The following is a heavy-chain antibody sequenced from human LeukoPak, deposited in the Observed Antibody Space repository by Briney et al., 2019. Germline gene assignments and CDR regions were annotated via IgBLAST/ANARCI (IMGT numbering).Heavy chain of an antibody. CDR3: ARGRRIAAAGPDY. CDR2: ISYDGSNK. J-gene: IGHJ4*02. CDR1: GFTSSSYA. D-gene: IGHD6-13*01. V-gene: IGHV3-30-3*01. Sequence: GGSLRLSCAASGFTSSSYAMHWVRQAPGKGLEWVAVISYDGSNKYYADSVKGRFTISRDNSKNTLYLQMNSLRAEDTAVYYCARGRRIAAAGPDYWGEGTVVTVSS.